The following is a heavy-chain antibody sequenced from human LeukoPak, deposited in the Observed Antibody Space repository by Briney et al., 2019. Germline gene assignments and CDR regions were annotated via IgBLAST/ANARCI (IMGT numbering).Heavy chain of an antibody. CDR2: ILPLLSTK. V-gene: IGHV1-69*04. J-gene: IGHJ6*04. Sequence: SVKVSCKLSGGTFTRDAISWVRQVPGEGLEWMERILPLLSTKNYARKFQGRVTLTADKSTGTAYMELSSLRSEDTAIYFCARGLDWNDLHLGVWGKGTTVIVSS. CDR3: ARGLDWNDLHLGV. D-gene: IGHD1-1*01. CDR1: GGTFTRDA.